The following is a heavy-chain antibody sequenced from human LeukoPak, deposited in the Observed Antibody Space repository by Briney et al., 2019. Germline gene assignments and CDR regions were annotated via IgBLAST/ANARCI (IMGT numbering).Heavy chain of an antibody. Sequence: ASETLSLTCAVYGGSFSGYYWGWIRQPPGKGLEWIGEINHSGSTNYNPSLKSRVTISVDTSKNQFSLKLSSVTAADTAVYYCASAVPLSLYCSGGSCYSREYWGQGTLVTVSS. CDR1: GGSFSGYY. V-gene: IGHV4-34*01. J-gene: IGHJ4*02. CDR3: ASAVPLSLYCSGGSCYSREY. D-gene: IGHD2-15*01. CDR2: INHSGST.